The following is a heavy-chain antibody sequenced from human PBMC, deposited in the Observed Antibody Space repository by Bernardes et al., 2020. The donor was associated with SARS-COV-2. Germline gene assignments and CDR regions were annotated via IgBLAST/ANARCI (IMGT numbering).Heavy chain of an antibody. V-gene: IGHV4-39*01. CDR3: ARHMMASITIFGVVRAGNWYDP. D-gene: IGHD3-3*01. J-gene: IGHJ5*02. Sequence: SETLSLTCTVSGGSISSSSYYWGWIRQPPGKGLEWIGSIYYSGSTYYNPSLKSRVTISVDTSKNQFSLKLSSVTAAETSVYYCARHMMASITIFGVVRAGNWYDPWGQGTLVNGSS. CDR1: GGSISSSSYY. CDR2: IYYSGST.